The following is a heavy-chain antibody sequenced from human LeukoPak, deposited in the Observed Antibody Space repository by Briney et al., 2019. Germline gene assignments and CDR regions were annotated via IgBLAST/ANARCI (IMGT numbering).Heavy chain of an antibody. Sequence: GGSLRLSCAASGFTFSAFGMNWVRQAPGKGLEWVSTITNSGGSTYYVDSVKGRFTISRDNSKNTLYLQMNSLRAEDTAKYYCTRDYCGKFCSAVWGQGTTVTVSS. CDR2: ITNSGGST. V-gene: IGHV3-23*01. J-gene: IGHJ6*02. CDR1: GFTFSAFG. CDR3: TRDYCGKFCSAV. D-gene: IGHD3-9*01.